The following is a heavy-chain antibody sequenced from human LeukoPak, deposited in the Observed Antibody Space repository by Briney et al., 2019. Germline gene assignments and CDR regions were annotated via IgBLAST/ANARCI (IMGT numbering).Heavy chain of an antibody. J-gene: IGHJ4*02. V-gene: IGHV1-8*01. CDR1: GYTFTSYD. Sequence: ASVKVSCKAPGYTFTSYDINWVRQATGQGLEWMGWMNPNSGNTGYAQKFQGRVTMTRNTSISTAYMELSSLRSEDTAVYYCARYCSSTSCYPDWGQGTLVTVSS. D-gene: IGHD2-2*01. CDR3: ARYCSSTSCYPD. CDR2: MNPNSGNT.